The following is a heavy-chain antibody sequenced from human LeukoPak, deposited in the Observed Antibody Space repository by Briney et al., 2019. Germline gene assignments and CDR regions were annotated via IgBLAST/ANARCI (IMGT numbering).Heavy chain of an antibody. Sequence: TGGSLRLSCTASGFPFSDYAMNWVRQAPGKGLEWVSSISSSSSYIYYADSVKGRFTISRDNAKNSLYLQMNSLRAEDTAVYYCATPIVVVTLKENDAFDIWGQGTMVTVSS. CDR2: ISSSSSYI. J-gene: IGHJ3*02. V-gene: IGHV3-21*01. CDR1: GFPFSDYA. CDR3: ATPIVVVTLKENDAFDI. D-gene: IGHD3-22*01.